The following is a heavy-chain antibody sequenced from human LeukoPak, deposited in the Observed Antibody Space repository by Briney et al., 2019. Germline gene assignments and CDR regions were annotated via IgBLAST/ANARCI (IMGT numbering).Heavy chain of an antibody. J-gene: IGHJ4*02. D-gene: IGHD6-13*01. CDR1: GFTFDDYG. V-gene: IGHV3-20*04. CDR3: ARGTLKAAATDFDY. Sequence: GGSLRLSCAASGFTFDDYGMSWVRQAPGKGLEWVSGINWNGGSTGYADSVKGRFTISRDNAKNSLYLQMNSLRAEDTALYYCARGTLKAAATDFDYWGRGTLVTVSS. CDR2: INWNGGST.